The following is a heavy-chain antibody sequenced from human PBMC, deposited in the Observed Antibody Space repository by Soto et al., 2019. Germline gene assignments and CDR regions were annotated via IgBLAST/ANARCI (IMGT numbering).Heavy chain of an antibody. CDR3: ARGYGDYITSVDY. D-gene: IGHD4-17*01. J-gene: IGHJ4*02. CDR2: VGGYNCKT. CDR1: GYTFTNYG. Sequence: QVQLVQSGAEVKKPGASVTVSCESSGYTFTNYGITWVRQAPGQGLEWMGWVGGYNCKTNYAPKFHDRVTMTRDTSTSTAYMDLRSLRYDDTAVYYCARGYGDYITSVDYWGQGTLVTVSS. V-gene: IGHV1-18*01.